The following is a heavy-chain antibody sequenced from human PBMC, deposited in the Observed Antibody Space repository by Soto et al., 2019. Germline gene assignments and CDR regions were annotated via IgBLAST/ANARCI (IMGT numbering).Heavy chain of an antibody. Sequence: LRLSCAASGFLFNNYAMTWVRQAPGQGLEWVSTVTASGGGTFYANSVKGRFTISRDNSRNTLHLQMSSLRVEDTALYYCAKALVPALTAKFGYWGQGTLVTVAS. D-gene: IGHD5-18*01. CDR3: AKALVPALTAKFGY. V-gene: IGHV3-23*01. CDR1: GFLFNNYA. J-gene: IGHJ4*02. CDR2: VTASGGGT.